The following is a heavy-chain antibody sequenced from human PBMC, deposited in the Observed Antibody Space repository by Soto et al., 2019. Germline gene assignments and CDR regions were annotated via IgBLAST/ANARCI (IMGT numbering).Heavy chain of an antibody. CDR2: TYYSGST. J-gene: IGHJ6*02. CDR1: GGSISSGGYY. D-gene: IGHD2-2*01. V-gene: IGHV4-31*03. Sequence: QVQLQESGPGLVKPSQTLSLTCTVSGGSISSGGYYWSWIRQHPGKGLEWIGYTYYSGSTYYNPYLKSRGTISVDTSNDQFSLKLSSVTAAATAVYYCALSRDGYSIDVWGQGTTVTV. CDR3: ALSRDGYSIDV.